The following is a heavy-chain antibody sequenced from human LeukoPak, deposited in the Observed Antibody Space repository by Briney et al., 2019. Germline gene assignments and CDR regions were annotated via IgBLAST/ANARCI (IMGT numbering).Heavy chain of an antibody. CDR2: IKQDGSEK. Sequence: PGGSLRLSCAAPGSTFRTYWMGWVRRAPGRGLGWVANIKQDGSEKYYVASVKGRFTISRDNARNSLSLQMNSLRAEDSAVYYCARDEHQYFYATSGRFDYWGQGTLVTVSS. J-gene: IGHJ4*02. V-gene: IGHV3-7*01. CDR3: ARDEHQYFYATSGRFDY. D-gene: IGHD3-22*01. CDR1: GSTFRTYW.